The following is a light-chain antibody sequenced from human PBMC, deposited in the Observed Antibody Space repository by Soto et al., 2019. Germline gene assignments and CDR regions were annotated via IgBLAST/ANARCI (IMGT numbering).Light chain of an antibody. CDR2: GDS. CDR1: NIGSKS. V-gene: IGLV3-21*02. Sequence: SYALTQPPSVSVAPGQTATITCGGNNIGSKSVPWYQQKPGQAPVLVVYGDSDRPSGIPERFSGSNSGNTATLTITRVEAGDEADYYCQVWDRTSDHYVFGTGTKVTVL. J-gene: IGLJ1*01. CDR3: QVWDRTSDHYV.